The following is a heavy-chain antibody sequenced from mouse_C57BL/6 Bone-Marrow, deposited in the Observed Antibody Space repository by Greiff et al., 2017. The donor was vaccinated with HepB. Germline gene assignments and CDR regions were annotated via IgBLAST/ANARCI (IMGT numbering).Heavy chain of an antibody. CDR2: IRSKSNNYAT. CDR3: VREDGSSPYYAMDY. J-gene: IGHJ4*01. CDR1: GFSFNTYA. Sequence: EVKLQESGGGLVQPKGSLKLSCAASGFSFNTYAMNWVRQAPGKGLEWVARIRSKSNNYATYYADSVKDRFTISRDDSESMLYLQMNNLKTEDTAMYYCVREDGSSPYYAMDYWGQGTSVTVSS. D-gene: IGHD1-1*01. V-gene: IGHV10-1*01.